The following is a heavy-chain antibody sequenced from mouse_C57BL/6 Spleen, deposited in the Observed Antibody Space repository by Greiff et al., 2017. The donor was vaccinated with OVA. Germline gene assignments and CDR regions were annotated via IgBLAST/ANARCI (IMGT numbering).Heavy chain of an antibody. J-gene: IGHJ3*01. CDR2: IDPEDGET. V-gene: IGHV14-2*01. CDR3: ANHDYGSSYGAWFAY. CDR1: GFNIKDYY. Sequence: VQLQQSGAELVKPGASVKLSCTASGFNIKDYYMHWVKQRTEQGLEWIGRIDPEDGETKYAPKFQGKATLTADTASNTAYLQLSSLTSEDTAVYYGANHDYGSSYGAWFAYWGQGTLVTVSA. D-gene: IGHD1-1*01.